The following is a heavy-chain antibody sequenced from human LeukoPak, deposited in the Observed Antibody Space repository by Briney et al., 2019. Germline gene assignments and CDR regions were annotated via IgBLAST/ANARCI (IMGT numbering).Heavy chain of an antibody. CDR2: ITGGGTRA. CDR3: ASRSSIVAATVLFDY. D-gene: IGHD6-13*01. CDR1: GFTFSNYA. V-gene: IGHV3-23*01. Sequence: GGSLRLSCAASGFTFSNYAMSWVRQAPGKGLEWVSSITGGGTRAYYADSVKGRFTISRDNSGYTLHLQMNSLRAEDTAVYYCASRSSIVAATVLFDYWGQGTLVTVSS. J-gene: IGHJ4*02.